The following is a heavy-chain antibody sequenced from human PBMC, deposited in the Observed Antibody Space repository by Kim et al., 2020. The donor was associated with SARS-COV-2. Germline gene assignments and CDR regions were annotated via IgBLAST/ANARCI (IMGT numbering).Heavy chain of an antibody. D-gene: IGHD6-13*01. V-gene: IGHV3-9*01. Sequence: ADSVKGRITISRDNAKNSLYLQMNSLRAEDTALYYCAKSVSGSSWYYFDYWGQGTLVTVSS. J-gene: IGHJ4*02. CDR3: AKSVSGSSWYYFDY.